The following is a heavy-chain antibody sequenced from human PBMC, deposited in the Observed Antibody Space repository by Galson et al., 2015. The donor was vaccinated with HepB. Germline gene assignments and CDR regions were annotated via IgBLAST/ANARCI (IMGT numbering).Heavy chain of an antibody. CDR2: IRHSGST. CDR1: GGSINSYD. V-gene: IGHV4-59*01. J-gene: IGHJ5*02. Sequence: ETLSLTCAVSGGSINSYDWSWIRQPPGKGLEWIGYIRHSGSTNYNASLESRVSISLDTSKNSFSLKLKYVTVADTATYYCAITSAATFGPWGQGTLVTVSS. CDR3: AITSAATFGP. D-gene: IGHD6-13*01.